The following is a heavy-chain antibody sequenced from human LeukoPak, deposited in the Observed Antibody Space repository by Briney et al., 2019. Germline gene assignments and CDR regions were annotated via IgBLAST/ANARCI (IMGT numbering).Heavy chain of an antibody. CDR3: GRDRHWNQGNFDY. Sequence: VSLKVSCKAFGYTITGYYIHWVRQDPRPGLEWVGWINPNNGGTNSAQKFQGRVTMTRDTSIGTAYMELNRLSYDDTAVYYCGRDRHWNQGNFDYWGQGTLVTVPP. CDR1: GYTITGYY. D-gene: IGHD1-1*01. CDR2: INPNNGGT. V-gene: IGHV1-2*02. J-gene: IGHJ4*02.